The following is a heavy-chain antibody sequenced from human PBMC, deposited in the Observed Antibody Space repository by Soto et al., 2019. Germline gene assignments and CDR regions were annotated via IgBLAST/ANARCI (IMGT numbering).Heavy chain of an antibody. J-gene: IGHJ4*02. CDR1: GFPFSSYV. V-gene: IGHV3-23*01. D-gene: IGHD4-4*01. CDR2: ISGGGSNT. Sequence: PGGSLRLSCPASGFPFSSYVMSWVRQAPGKGLEWVSGISGGGSNTFYADSVKGRFTISRDNSKNTLLLQMNSLGAEDTAVYYCAKDSNKYSSSLRGRYFDYWGQGIGVTVSS. CDR3: AKDSNKYSSSLRGRYFDY.